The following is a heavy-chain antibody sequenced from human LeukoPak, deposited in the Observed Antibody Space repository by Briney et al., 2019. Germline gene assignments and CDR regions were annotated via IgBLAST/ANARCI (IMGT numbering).Heavy chain of an antibody. J-gene: IGHJ4*02. D-gene: IGHD1-14*01. V-gene: IGHV4-39*01. Sequence: SETLSLTCTVSGDSISRSDNHWVWIRQPPGKGLEWLATISYSGIIYYNASLTNRVTISVDTMKNQFYLRLTSVTAADTAVYYCVQHSAITPFENWGQGTLVTVSS. CDR3: VQHSAITPFEN. CDR2: ISYSGII. CDR1: GDSISRSDNH.